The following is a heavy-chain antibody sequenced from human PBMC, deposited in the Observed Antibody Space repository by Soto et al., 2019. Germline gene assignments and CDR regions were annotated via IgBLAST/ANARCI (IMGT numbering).Heavy chain of an antibody. V-gene: IGHV3-23*01. J-gene: IGHJ4*02. D-gene: IGHD3-9*01. Sequence: LRLPSAAWRCTFSGKAMSCVRRAIGKGLEWVSAISGSGGSTYYADSVKGRFTISRDNSKNTLYLQMNSLRAEDTAVYYCPRGDDILTGYYFDYWGQGTLVTVSS. CDR2: ISGSGGST. CDR1: RCTFSGKA. CDR3: PRGDDILTGYYFDY.